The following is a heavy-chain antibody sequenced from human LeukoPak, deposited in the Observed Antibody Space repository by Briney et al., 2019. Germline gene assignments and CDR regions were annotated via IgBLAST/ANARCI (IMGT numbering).Heavy chain of an antibody. CDR3: AKGAIAVAGSGYYFDY. V-gene: IGHV3-23*01. CDR1: GFTFSSYA. CDR2: ISGSGGST. Sequence: GGSLRLSCAASGFTFSSYAMSWVRQAPGKGLEWVSAISGSGGSTYYADSVKGRFTISRDNSKNTLYLQMNSLRAEDTAVYYCAKGAIAVAGSGYYFDYWDQGTLVTVSS. D-gene: IGHD6-19*01. J-gene: IGHJ4*02.